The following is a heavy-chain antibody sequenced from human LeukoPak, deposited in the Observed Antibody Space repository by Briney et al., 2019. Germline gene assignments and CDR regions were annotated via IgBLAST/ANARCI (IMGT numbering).Heavy chain of an antibody. CDR1: GYTFTSYG. CDR3: ASVSSWSPRDYYYGMDV. D-gene: IGHD6-13*01. CDR2: ISAYNGNT. J-gene: IGHJ6*02. V-gene: IGHV1-18*01. Sequence: GASVKVSCKASGYTFTSYGISWVRQAPGQGLEWMGWISAYNGNTNYAQKLQGRVTMTTDTSTSTAYMELRSLRSDDTAVYYCASVSSWSPRDYYYGMDVWGQGTTVTVSS.